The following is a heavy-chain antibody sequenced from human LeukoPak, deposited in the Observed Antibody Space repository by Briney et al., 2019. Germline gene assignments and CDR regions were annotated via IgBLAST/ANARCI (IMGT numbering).Heavy chain of an antibody. CDR2: ISSSGSTI. Sequence: GGSLRLSCAASGFTFSSYEMNWVRQAPGKGLEWVSYISSSGSTIYYADSVKGRFTISRDNSKNTLNLQMNSLRDEDTAVYYCAKEVGVGHMDVWGKGTTVTVSS. J-gene: IGHJ6*03. D-gene: IGHD2-15*01. V-gene: IGHV3-48*03. CDR1: GFTFSSYE. CDR3: AKEVGVGHMDV.